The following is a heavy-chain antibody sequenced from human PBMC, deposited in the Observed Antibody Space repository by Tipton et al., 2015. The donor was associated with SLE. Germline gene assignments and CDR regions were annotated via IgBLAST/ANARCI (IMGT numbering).Heavy chain of an antibody. V-gene: IGHV4-39*01. Sequence: TLSLTCTVSGASISISTYYWGWIRRPPGKGLEWIGSFYYSGSTYYNPSLESRVIVSVDTSKNLFSLKLSSVIATDTAVYYCARVDTALDHDAFDVWGQGTMVTVSS. CDR3: ARVDTALDHDAFDV. CDR1: GASISISTYY. CDR2: FYYSGST. D-gene: IGHD5-18*01. J-gene: IGHJ3*01.